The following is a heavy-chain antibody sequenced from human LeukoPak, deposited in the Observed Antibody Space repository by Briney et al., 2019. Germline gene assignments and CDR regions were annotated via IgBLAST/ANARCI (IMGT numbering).Heavy chain of an antibody. CDR3: ARGPGTTSLYWYYGMDV. Sequence: ASVKVSCKASGGTFSSYAISWVRQAPGQGLEWMGRIIPILGIANYAQKFQGRVTITADKSTSTAYMELSSLRSEDTAVYYCARGPGTTSLYWYYGMDVWGQGTTVTVSS. CDR1: GGTFSSYA. J-gene: IGHJ6*02. D-gene: IGHD1-1*01. V-gene: IGHV1-69*04. CDR2: IIPILGIA.